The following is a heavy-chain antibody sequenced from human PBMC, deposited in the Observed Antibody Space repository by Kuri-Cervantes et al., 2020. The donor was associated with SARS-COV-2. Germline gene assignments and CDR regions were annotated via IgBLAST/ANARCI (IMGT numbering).Heavy chain of an antibody. J-gene: IGHJ3*02. CDR2: IYYSGST. Sequence: SETLSLTCTVSSGSIVSNHYWSWIRQSPGKGLEWIGYIYYSGSTNYNPSLKSRVTISVDTSKNQFSLKLSSVTAADTAVYYCAIQVVPGDAFDIWGQGTMVTVSS. V-gene: IGHV4-59*08. CDR3: AIQVVPGDAFDI. CDR1: SGSIVSNHY. D-gene: IGHD3-22*01.